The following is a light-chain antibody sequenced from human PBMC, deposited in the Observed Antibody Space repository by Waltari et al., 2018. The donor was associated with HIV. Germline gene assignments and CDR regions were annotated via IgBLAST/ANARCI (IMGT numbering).Light chain of an antibody. CDR3: YSEPGNGRV. CDR1: VLAEHI. V-gene: IGLV3-27*01. CDR2: RDT. J-gene: IGLJ3*02. Sequence: SFDLTQPSSVSVSPGQTATISCSGNVLAEHIDRWFQPKQGQAPVLLSFRDTERHSGIPYRFSASKSGTTFTLTIIGGQTDNEAVYYCYSEPGNGRVFGGGTQLTVL.